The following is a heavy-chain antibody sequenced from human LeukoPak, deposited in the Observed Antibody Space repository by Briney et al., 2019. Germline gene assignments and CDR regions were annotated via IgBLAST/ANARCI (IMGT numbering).Heavy chain of an antibody. CDR3: ARDNTGFPPRAYNWFDP. V-gene: IGHV1-46*01. CDR2: INPSGGST. J-gene: IGHJ5*02. Sequence: ASVKVSCKASGYTFTSYYMHWVRQAPGQGLEWMGIINPSGGSTSYAQKFQGRVTMTRDMSTSTVYMELSSLRSEDTAVYYCARDNTGFPPRAYNWFDPWGQGTLVTVSS. CDR1: GYTFTSYY. D-gene: IGHD5-12*01.